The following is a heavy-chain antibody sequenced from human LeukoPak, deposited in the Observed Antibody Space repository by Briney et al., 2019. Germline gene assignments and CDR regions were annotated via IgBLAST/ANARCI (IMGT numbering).Heavy chain of an antibody. V-gene: IGHV1-69*01. CDR1: GGTFSSYA. Sequence: GSSVKVSCKASGGTFSSYAISWVRQAPGQGLEWMGGIIPIFGTANYAQKFQGRVTITADESTSTAYMELSSPRSEDTAVYYCARGLRYSSGFDYWGQGTLVTVSS. D-gene: IGHD6-19*01. CDR3: ARGLRYSSGFDY. CDR2: IIPIFGTA. J-gene: IGHJ4*02.